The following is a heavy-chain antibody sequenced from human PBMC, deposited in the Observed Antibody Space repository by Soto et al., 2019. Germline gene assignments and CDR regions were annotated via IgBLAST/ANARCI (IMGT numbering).Heavy chain of an antibody. V-gene: IGHV3-30*18. CDR3: AKDLSSGSYPYFDY. J-gene: IGHJ4*02. Sequence: GGSLRLSCAASGFTFSSYAMHWVRQAPGKGPERVTAISYDGSSEYYADSVKGRFTISRDNSKNTLYLQMNSLRAEDTAVFYCAKDLSSGSYPYFDYWGQGAQVTVSS. D-gene: IGHD1-26*01. CDR2: ISYDGSSE. CDR1: GFTFSSYA.